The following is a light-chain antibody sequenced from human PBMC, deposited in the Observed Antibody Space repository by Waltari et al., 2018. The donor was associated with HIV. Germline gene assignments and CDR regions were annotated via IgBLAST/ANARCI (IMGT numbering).Light chain of an antibody. J-gene: IGKJ3*01. CDR1: QTVSTNY. CDR2: DAS. Sequence: SSRATQTVSTNYVAWDHQKPRQAPTLLIYDASRRSTGIPDRFSGSGSETDFTLTINRLEPEDFAVDYCQQYDTSPTFGPGTKVDI. V-gene: IGKV3-20*01. CDR3: QQYDTSPT.